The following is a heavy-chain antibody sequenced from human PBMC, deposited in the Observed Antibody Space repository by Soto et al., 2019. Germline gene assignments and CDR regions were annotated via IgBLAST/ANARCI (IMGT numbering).Heavy chain of an antibody. CDR3: GRDPETHSGSPRGFDF. Sequence: ASVKVSCKASGYTFTSYYMHWVRQGPGQRLEWMGWISLYNGDTVYKQNFQGRVTMTTDTSTSTAYMELRSLRSDDTAVYYCGRDPETHSGSPRGFDFWGQGTLVTVSS. J-gene: IGHJ4*02. D-gene: IGHD1-26*01. CDR2: ISLYNGDT. V-gene: IGHV1-18*04. CDR1: GYTFTSYY.